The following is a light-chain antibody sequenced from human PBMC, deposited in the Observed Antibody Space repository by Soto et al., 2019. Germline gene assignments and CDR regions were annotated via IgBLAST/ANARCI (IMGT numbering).Light chain of an antibody. CDR2: EVT. J-gene: IGLJ1*01. CDR1: SSDVGSYNL. V-gene: IGLV2-23*02. CDR3: CSFAGSSYV. Sequence: QSALTQPASVSGSPGQSITISCTGTSSDVGSYNLVSWYQQHPGKAPKLMIYEVTRRPSGVSNRFSGSKSDNTASLTISGLQAEDEAEYYCCSFAGSSYVFGTRTKVTVL.